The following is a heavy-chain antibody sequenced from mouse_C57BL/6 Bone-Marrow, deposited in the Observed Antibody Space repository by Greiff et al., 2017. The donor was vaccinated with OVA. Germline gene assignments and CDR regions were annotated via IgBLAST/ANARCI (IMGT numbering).Heavy chain of an antibody. J-gene: IGHJ2*01. V-gene: IGHV1-59*01. CDR3: ARGGYGSRFDY. CDR1: GYTFTSYW. CDR2: IDPSDSYT. Sequence: LPQPGAELVRPGTSVKLSCKASGYTFTSYWMHWVKQRPGQGLEWIGVIDPSDSYTNYNQKFKGKATLTVDTSSSTAYMQLSSLTSEDSAVYYCARGGYGSRFDYWGQGTTLTVSS. D-gene: IGHD1-1*01.